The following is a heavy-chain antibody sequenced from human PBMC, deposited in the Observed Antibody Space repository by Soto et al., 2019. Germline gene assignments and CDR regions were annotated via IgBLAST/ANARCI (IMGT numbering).Heavy chain of an antibody. CDR3: ARSLVIVPTAGAFDT. J-gene: IGHJ3*02. CDR1: GFTFSGSA. D-gene: IGHD2-21*01. CDR2: IRTKGHNYAT. V-gene: IGHV3-73*01. Sequence: GGSLRLSCISSGFTFSGSAIHWVRQASGKGLEWVGRIRTKGHNYATEYAASVEGRFIISRDDSKNTAYLQVTNLKIEDTAVYFCARSLVIVPTAGAFDTWGQGTLVTVSS.